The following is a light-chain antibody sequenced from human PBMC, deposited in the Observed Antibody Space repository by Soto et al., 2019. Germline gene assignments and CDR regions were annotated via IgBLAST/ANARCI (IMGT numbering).Light chain of an antibody. Sequence: ETVMTQSPGTLSVSLGERATLSCRASQSVSIHLAWYQQKPGQAPRLLIYDTSTRATGIPARFSGSGSGTDFTLTITSLEPEDFAVYYCQQYGSSPLISFGQGTRLEI. V-gene: IGKV3-15*01. CDR2: DTS. CDR1: QSVSIH. CDR3: QQYGSSPLIS. J-gene: IGKJ5*01.